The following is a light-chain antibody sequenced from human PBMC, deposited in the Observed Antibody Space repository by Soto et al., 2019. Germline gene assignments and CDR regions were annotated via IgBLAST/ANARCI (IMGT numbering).Light chain of an antibody. CDR3: QQFHRVPLT. CDR2: KAS. Sequence: DIQMTQSPSTLSASVGDRVTITCRASQTFSGWLAWYQQRPGKGPKLLIYKASTLESGVPSRFSGSGSGTEFTLTISSLQPDDFATYYCQQFHRVPLTFCGGTKVDIK. CDR1: QTFSGW. J-gene: IGKJ4*01. V-gene: IGKV1-5*03.